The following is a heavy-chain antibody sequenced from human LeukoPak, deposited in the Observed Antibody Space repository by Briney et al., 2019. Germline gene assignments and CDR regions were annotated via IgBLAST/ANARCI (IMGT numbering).Heavy chain of an antibody. CDR3: AKARGSSEVDY. CDR2: IRDSGGST. Sequence: PGGSLRLSCAASGFTFSSYTMSWVRQAPGKGLEWVSSIRDSGGSTYYADSVKGRFTISRDNSKNTLYLQMNSLRVDDTAIYYCAKARGSSEVDYWGQGTLVTVSS. CDR1: GFTFSSYT. V-gene: IGHV3-23*01. D-gene: IGHD6-6*01. J-gene: IGHJ4*02.